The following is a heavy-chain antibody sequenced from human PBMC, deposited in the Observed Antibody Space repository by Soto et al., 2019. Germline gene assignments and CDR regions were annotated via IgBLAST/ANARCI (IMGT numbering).Heavy chain of an antibody. V-gene: IGHV3-11*01. CDR3: VRDRRISGINRGLEY. CDR1: GFIFSDFH. CDR2: ISSRGDTI. Sequence: QVQLVDSGGGLVKPGGSLRLSCAASGFIFSDFHMTWIRQAPGKGLELVAYISSRGDTIYYADSVRGRITISRDNDRDSLFLQMSSLRVEDTAVYYCVRDRRISGINRGLEYWGRVTLVTVSS. D-gene: IGHD1-20*01. J-gene: IGHJ4*02.